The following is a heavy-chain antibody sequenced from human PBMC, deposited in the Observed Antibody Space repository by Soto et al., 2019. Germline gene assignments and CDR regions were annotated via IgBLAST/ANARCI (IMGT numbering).Heavy chain of an antibody. CDR3: AREDTSGWVQWLDP. Sequence: PSETLSLTCAVSGGSISSSNWWNWIRQPPGKGLEWIGYIYASGSTNYSPSLKSRVTISVDTSKNQFSLNLRSVNAADTAVYYCAREDTSGWVQWLDPWGQGTLVTVSS. J-gene: IGHJ5*02. CDR1: GGSISSSNW. V-gene: IGHV4-61*01. D-gene: IGHD6-19*01. CDR2: IYASGST.